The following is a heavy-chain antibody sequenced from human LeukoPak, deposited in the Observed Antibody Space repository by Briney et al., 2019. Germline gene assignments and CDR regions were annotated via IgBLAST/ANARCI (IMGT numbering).Heavy chain of an antibody. CDR2: ISSSGSTI. Sequence: GGSLRLSCAASGFTFSSYEMNWVRQAPGKGLEWVSYISSSGSTIYYADSVKGRFTISRDNAKNSLYLQMNSLRAEDTAVYYCAREGSYYSDASDIWGQGTMVTVSS. CDR3: AREGSYYSDASDI. CDR1: GFTFSSYE. V-gene: IGHV3-48*03. D-gene: IGHD1-26*01. J-gene: IGHJ3*02.